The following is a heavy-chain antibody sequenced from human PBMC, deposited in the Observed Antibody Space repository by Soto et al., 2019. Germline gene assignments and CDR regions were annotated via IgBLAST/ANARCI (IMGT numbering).Heavy chain of an antibody. J-gene: IGHJ3*01. CDR1: GFTFSYYW. D-gene: IGHD5-12*01. CDR2: IHSDGSST. V-gene: IGHV3-74*01. CDR3: ARGGRGAFDR. Sequence: EVQLLESGGGLVQPGESLRLSFAASGFTFSYYWMHWVRQAPGMGLVWVSRIHSDGSSTTYADSVKGRFTISRDNARNTLYLLMDILRAEDTAVYYSARGGRGAFDRWGQRTVVTVST.